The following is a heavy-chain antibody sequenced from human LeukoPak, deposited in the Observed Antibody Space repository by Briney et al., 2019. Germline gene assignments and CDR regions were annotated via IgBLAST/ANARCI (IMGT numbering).Heavy chain of an antibody. Sequence: SGGSLRLSCAASGFTFSSYAMSWVRQAPGKGLEWVSAISGSGGSTYYADSVKGRFTISRDNSKNTLYLQMNSLRAEDTAVYYCARGEYSSSCYDYWGQGTLVTVSS. CDR2: ISGSGGST. V-gene: IGHV3-23*01. CDR3: ARGEYSSSCYDY. J-gene: IGHJ4*02. D-gene: IGHD6-13*01. CDR1: GFTFSSYA.